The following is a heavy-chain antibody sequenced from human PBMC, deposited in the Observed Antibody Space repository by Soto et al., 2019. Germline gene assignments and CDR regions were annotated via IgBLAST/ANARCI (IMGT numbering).Heavy chain of an antibody. Sequence: GGSLRLSCAASGFTFDDYAMHWVRRAPGKGLEWVSGISWNSGKIAYADSVRGRFTISRDNAKNSLYLQMSSLRNEDTALYYCARDIGYSGFNGFDPWGQGTLVTVS. CDR1: GFTFDDYA. D-gene: IGHD5-12*01. J-gene: IGHJ5*02. CDR2: ISWNSGKI. CDR3: ARDIGYSGFNGFDP. V-gene: IGHV3-9*01.